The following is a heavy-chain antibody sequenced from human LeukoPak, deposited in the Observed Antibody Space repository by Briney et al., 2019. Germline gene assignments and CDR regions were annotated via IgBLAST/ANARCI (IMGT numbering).Heavy chain of an antibody. Sequence: PSETLSLTCAVYGVSFSGYYWSWIRQPPGKGLEWIGEINHSGSTNYNPSLKSRVTISVDTSKNQFSLKLSSVTAADTAVYYCARGWNYYDSSGYLYRHWGQGTLVTVSS. CDR1: GVSFSGYY. CDR2: INHSGST. V-gene: IGHV4-34*01. CDR3: ARGWNYYDSSGYLYRH. D-gene: IGHD3-22*01. J-gene: IGHJ4*02.